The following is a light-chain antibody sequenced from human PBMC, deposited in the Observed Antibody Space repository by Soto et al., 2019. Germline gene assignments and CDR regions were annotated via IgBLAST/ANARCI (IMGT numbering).Light chain of an antibody. Sequence: QSALTQPPSASGSPGQSVTISCPGTRSNVGAYNNVSWYQQNAGKAPKLVIYEVTKRTSGVPVRCSGSKSANTASVTVSVLQAEDEADYYCSSFASSNTWVFGGGTKLTGL. V-gene: IGLV2-8*01. J-gene: IGLJ3*02. CDR2: EVT. CDR3: SSFASSNTWV. CDR1: RSNVGAYNN.